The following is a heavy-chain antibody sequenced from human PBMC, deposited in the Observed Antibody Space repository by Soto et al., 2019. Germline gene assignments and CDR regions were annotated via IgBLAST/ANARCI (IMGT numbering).Heavy chain of an antibody. D-gene: IGHD6-19*01. J-gene: IGHJ5*02. Sequence: PSETLSLTCTVSGGSIRSDYWSWIRQPPGKGLEWIGYISSSGGTNYNPSLKSRVTISVDTSKNQFSLKLSSVTAAVTAVYYCVRHRWDNSDDWFDPWGQGTPVTVS. CDR1: GGSIRSDY. CDR3: VRHRWDNSDDWFDP. CDR2: ISSSGGT. V-gene: IGHV4-59*01.